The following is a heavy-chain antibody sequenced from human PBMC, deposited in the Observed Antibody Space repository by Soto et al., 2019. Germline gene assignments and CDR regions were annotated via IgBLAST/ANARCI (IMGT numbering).Heavy chain of an antibody. Sequence: QVHLMQSGAEVKKPGASVKVSCKASGYTFTTYGISWVRQAPGLGLEWMGWISPYNDDTVYAQNLQGRVTMTTDTSWRIAYMLVGTLTRDDTAVYFCAREGFYAGSGKYRYGYSPPRYYGMDVWGPGTTGSVSS. CDR2: ISPYNDDT. V-gene: IGHV1-18*01. J-gene: IGHJ6*02. CDR3: AREGFYAGSGKYRYGYSPPRYYGMDV. CDR1: GYTFTTYG. D-gene: IGHD5-18*01.